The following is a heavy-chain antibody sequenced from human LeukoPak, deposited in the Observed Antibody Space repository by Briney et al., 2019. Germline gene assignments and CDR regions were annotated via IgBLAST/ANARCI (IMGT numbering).Heavy chain of an antibody. Sequence: PSETLSLTCTVSGGSISSSGYYWGWVRQPPGKGLEWIGSICYSGSTYYNPSLKSRVTISEDTSKNQFSLKLSSVTAADTAVYYCAARYCSSTTCLFDYWGQGTLVSVFS. CDR3: AARYCSSTTCLFDY. CDR1: GGSISSSGYY. D-gene: IGHD2-2*01. CDR2: ICYSGST. J-gene: IGHJ4*02. V-gene: IGHV4-39*01.